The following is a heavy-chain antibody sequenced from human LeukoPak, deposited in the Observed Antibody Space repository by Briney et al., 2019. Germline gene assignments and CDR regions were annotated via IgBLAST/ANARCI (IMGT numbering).Heavy chain of an antibody. CDR3: ARDNSVRDEAWWFNP. CDR2: ISAYNGNT. J-gene: IGHJ5*02. CDR1: GYTFTSCG. V-gene: IGHV1-18*01. D-gene: IGHD5-24*01. Sequence: ASVKVSCKASGYTFTSCGISWVRQAPGQGLEWMGWISAYNGNTNYAQKLQGRVTLTRDMSTSTDYLELSSLRSEDTAVYYCARDNSVRDEAWWFNPWGQGTLATVSS.